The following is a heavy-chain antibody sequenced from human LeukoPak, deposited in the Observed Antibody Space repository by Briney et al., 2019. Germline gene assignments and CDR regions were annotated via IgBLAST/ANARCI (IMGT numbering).Heavy chain of an antibody. CDR3: ASSGYDILTGYYTPYYYYMDV. V-gene: IGHV1-69*05. Sequence: ASVTVSCKASGGTFSSYAISWVRQAPGQGLEWMGGIIPIFGTANYAQKFQGRVTITTDESTSTAYMELSSLRSEDTAVYYCASSGYDILTGYYTPYYYYMDVWGKGTTVTVSS. CDR2: IIPIFGTA. J-gene: IGHJ6*03. D-gene: IGHD3-9*01. CDR1: GGTFSSYA.